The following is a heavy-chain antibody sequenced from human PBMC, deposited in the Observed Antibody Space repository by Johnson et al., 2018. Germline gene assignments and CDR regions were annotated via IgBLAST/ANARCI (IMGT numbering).Heavy chain of an antibody. V-gene: IGHV3-30*14. CDR3: ARGNWFDP. J-gene: IGHJ5*02. Sequence: DSVKGRFTISRDNPKNTLYLQMNSLRAEDTAVYYCARGNWFDPWGQGTLVTVSS.